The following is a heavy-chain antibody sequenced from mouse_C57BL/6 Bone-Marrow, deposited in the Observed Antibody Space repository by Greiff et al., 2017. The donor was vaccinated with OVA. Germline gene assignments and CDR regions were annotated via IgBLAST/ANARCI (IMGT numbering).Heavy chain of an antibody. V-gene: IGHV1-81*01. J-gene: IGHJ2*01. CDR2: IYPRSGNT. CDR3: AREDALYFDY. CDR1: GYTFTSYG. Sequence: VQVVESGAELARPGASVKLSCKASGYTFTSYGISWVKQRTGQGLEWIGEIYPRSGNTYYNEKFKGKATLTADKSSSTAYMELRSLTSEDSAVYFCAREDALYFDYWGQGTTLTVSS.